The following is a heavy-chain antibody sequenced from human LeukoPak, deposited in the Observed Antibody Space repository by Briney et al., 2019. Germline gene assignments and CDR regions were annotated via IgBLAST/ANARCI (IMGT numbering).Heavy chain of an antibody. Sequence: PSQTLSLTCTVSGGSISSGSYYSSWIRQPAGKGLEWIGRIYTSGSTNYNPSLKSRVTISVDTSKNQFSLKLSSVTAADTAVYYCARELGENYDFWSGYYTLDYWGQGTLVTVSS. CDR3: ARELGENYDFWSGYYTLDY. CDR2: IYTSGST. V-gene: IGHV4-61*02. J-gene: IGHJ4*02. CDR1: GGSISSGSYY. D-gene: IGHD3-3*01.